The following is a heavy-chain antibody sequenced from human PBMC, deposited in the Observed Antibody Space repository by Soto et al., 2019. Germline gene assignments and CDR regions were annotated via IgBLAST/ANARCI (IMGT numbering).Heavy chain of an antibody. J-gene: IGHJ4*02. D-gene: IGHD2-2*02. CDR3: ARGPRSCSYTSCYTIDY. V-gene: IGHV3-30*03. CDR2: ISYGGANN. CDR1: GFTFNSHA. Sequence: GGSLRLSCAVSGFTFNSHAMHWVRQAPGKGLEWVAVISYGGANNYYADSVKGRFTISRDNSQNTLFPQMNSLRPEDTAVYYCARGPRSCSYTSCYTIDYWGQGTLVTVSS.